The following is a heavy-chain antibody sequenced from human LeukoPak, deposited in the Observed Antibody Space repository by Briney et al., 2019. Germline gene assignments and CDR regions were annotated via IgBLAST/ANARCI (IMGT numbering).Heavy chain of an antibody. CDR1: GFTFSTYG. Sequence: GRSLRLSCVASGFTFSTYGMHWVRQAPGKGLVWVALISYDGSGKYYADSVKGRFTISRDNSKNTLYLQMNSLRAEDTAVYYCARDLGYPDYWGQGTLVAVSS. J-gene: IGHJ4*02. D-gene: IGHD3-16*02. CDR3: ARDLGYPDY. V-gene: IGHV3-30*03. CDR2: ISYDGSGK.